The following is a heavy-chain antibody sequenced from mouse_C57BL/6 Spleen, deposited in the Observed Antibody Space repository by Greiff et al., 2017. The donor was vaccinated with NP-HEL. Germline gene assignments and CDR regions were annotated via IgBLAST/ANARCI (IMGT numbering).Heavy chain of an antibody. CDR2: ISYDGSN. V-gene: IGHV3-6*01. CDR1: GYSITSGYY. J-gene: IGHJ2*01. D-gene: IGHD2-4*01. CDR3: AREDDYDEGPFDY. Sequence: EVKLQESGPGLVKPSQSLSLTCSVTGYSITSGYYWNWIRQFPGNKLEWMGYISYDGSNNYNPSLKNRISITRDTSKNQFFLKLNSVTTEDTATYYCAREDDYDEGPFDYWGQGTTLTVSS.